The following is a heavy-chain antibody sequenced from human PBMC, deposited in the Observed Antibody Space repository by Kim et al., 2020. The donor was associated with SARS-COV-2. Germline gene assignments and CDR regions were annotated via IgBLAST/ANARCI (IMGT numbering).Heavy chain of an antibody. CDR2: IRSKAYGGTT. CDR3: TRDLITMVRGVIINEAFDI. CDR1: GFTFGDYA. D-gene: IGHD3-10*01. V-gene: IGHV3-49*03. Sequence: GGSLRLSCTASGFTFGDYAMSWFRQAPGKGLEWVGFIRSKAYGGTTEYAASGKGRFTISRDDSKSIAYLQMNSLKTEDTAVYYCTRDLITMVRGVIINEAFDIWGQGTLVTVSS. J-gene: IGHJ3*02.